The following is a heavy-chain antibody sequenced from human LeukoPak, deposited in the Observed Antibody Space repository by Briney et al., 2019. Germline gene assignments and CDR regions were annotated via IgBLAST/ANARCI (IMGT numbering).Heavy chain of an antibody. CDR3: ARGYCSSTSCSYFDY. Sequence: SQTLSLTCAVSGGSISSGGYSWSWIRRPPGKGLEWIGYIYHSGSTYYNPSLKSRVTISVDRSKNQFSLKLSSVTAADTAVYYCARGYCSSTSCSYFDYWGQGTLVTVSS. D-gene: IGHD2-2*01. J-gene: IGHJ4*02. CDR2: IYHSGST. CDR1: GGSISSGGYS. V-gene: IGHV4-30-2*01.